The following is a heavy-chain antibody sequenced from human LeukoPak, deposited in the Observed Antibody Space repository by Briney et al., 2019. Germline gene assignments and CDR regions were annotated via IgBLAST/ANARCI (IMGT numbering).Heavy chain of an antibody. Sequence: GGSLRLSCAASGFTFSTYSMSWVRQAPGKGLEWVSSLDSSSTYIYYADSVKGRFTISRDTSKNTLFLQMNSLRAEDTAVYYCARIYSGSHYSWGQGTLVTISS. CDR1: GFTFSTYS. CDR2: LDSSSTYI. J-gene: IGHJ4*02. V-gene: IGHV3-21*04. CDR3: ARIYSGSHYS. D-gene: IGHD1-26*01.